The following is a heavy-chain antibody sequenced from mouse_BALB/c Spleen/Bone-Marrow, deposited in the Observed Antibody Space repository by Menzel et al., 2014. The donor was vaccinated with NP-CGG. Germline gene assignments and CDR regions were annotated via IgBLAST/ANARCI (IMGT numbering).Heavy chain of an antibody. V-gene: IGHV3-1*02. CDR2: IPYSGST. J-gene: IGHJ4*01. CDR3: ARWRYDPYAMDY. Sequence: EVMLVESGPDLVKPSQSLSLTCTVTGYSITSGYSWHWIRQFPGNQLEWMGYIPYSGSTNYNPPLKSRFSITRDTSKNQFLLRLNSVTTEDTATYYCARWRYDPYAMDYWGQGTSVTVSS. D-gene: IGHD2-14*01. CDR1: GYSITSGYS.